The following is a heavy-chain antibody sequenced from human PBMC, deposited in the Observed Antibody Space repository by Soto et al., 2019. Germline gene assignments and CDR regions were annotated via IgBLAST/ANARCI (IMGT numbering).Heavy chain of an antibody. CDR2: IVVGSGNT. CDR1: GFTFTSSA. Sequence: SVKVSCKASGFTFTSSAVXWVRQARGQRLEWIGWIVVGSGNTNNSKNFQERVTITRDMSTSTAYMELSSLRSEDTAVYYCAAVYYYDSSGYYLGGYYXXXYGMDVWGQGTTVTVSS. CDR3: AAVYYYDSSGYYLGGYYXXXYGMDV. V-gene: IGHV1-58*01. J-gene: IGHJ6*02. D-gene: IGHD3-22*01.